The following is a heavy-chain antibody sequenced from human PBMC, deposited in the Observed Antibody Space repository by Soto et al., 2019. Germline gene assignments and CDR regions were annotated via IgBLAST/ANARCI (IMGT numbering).Heavy chain of an antibody. Sequence: EVQLLESGGGLVQAGGSLRLSCAASGFTFSSFAMSWVRQAPGKGPEWVSVITSKGDTTYFADSVKGRFSISRDNSKNTLYLQLNSLRVEDTATYYCTTGPFIARDYWGQGSLVTVSP. J-gene: IGHJ4*02. CDR1: GFTFSSFA. CDR2: ITSKGDTT. CDR3: TTGPFIARDY. V-gene: IGHV3-23*01. D-gene: IGHD1-1*01.